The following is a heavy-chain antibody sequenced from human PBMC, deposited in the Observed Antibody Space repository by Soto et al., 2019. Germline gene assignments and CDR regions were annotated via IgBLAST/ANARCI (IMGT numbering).Heavy chain of an antibody. CDR1: GFTFSSYA. D-gene: IGHD3-10*01. J-gene: IGHJ6*03. V-gene: IGHV3-23*01. CDR2: ISGSGGST. Sequence: PGGSLRLSCAASGFTFSSYAMSWVRQAPGKGLEWVSAISGSGGSTYYADSVKGRFTISRDNSKNTLYLQMNSLRAEDTAVYYCAKGGPMVRPTPLLWSYYMDVWGKGTKVTVSS. CDR3: AKGGPMVRPTPLLWSYYMDV.